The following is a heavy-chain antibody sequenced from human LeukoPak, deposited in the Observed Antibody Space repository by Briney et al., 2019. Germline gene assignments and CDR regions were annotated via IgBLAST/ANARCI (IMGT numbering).Heavy chain of an antibody. CDR1: GDSISSYH. J-gene: IGHJ4*02. V-gene: IGHV4-59*01. D-gene: IGHD3-16*01. CDR3: ARVGRGDHTWGSYYFDH. Sequence: PSETLSLTCTVSGDSISSYHWSWIRQPPGKGREWIGYISYSGSTNYNPSLKSRVTISVDTSKNQLSLKLSSVTAADTAVYYCARVGRGDHTWGSYYFDHWGQGTLVTVSS. CDR2: ISYSGST.